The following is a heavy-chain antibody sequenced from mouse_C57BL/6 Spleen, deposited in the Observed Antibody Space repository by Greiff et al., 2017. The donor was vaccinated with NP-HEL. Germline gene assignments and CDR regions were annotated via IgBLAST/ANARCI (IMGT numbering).Heavy chain of an antibody. J-gene: IGHJ2*01. Sequence: EVKLMESGPVLVKPGASVKMSCKASGYTFTDYYMNWVKQSHGKSLEWIGVINPYNGGTSYNQKFKGKATLTVDKSSSTAYMELNSLTSEDSAVYYCARSRYDYFDYWGQGTTLTVSS. V-gene: IGHV1-19*01. CDR3: ARSRYDYFDY. CDR2: INPYNGGT. CDR1: GYTFTDYY.